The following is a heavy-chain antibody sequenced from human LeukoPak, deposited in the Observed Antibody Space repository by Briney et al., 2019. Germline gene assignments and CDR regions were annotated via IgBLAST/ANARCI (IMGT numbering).Heavy chain of an antibody. CDR1: GGSISSSSYY. CDR3: ARGFYDYVWGSYRYSWFDP. J-gene: IGHJ5*02. Sequence: PSETLSLTCTVSGGSISSSSYYWGWIRQPPGKGLEWIGSIYYSGSTYYNPSLKSRVTISVDTSKNQFSLKLSSVTAADTAVYYCARGFYDYVWGSYRYSWFDPWGQGTLVTVSS. D-gene: IGHD3-16*02. CDR2: IYYSGST. V-gene: IGHV4-39*01.